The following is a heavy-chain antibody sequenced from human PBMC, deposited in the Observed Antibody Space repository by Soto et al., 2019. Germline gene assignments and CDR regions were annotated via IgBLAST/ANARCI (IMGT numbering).Heavy chain of an antibody. V-gene: IGHV3-30-3*01. CDR2: ISYDGSNK. CDR1: GFTFSSYA. CDR3: AREAGMYYYYGMDV. Sequence: QVQLVESGGGVVQPGRSPRLSCAASGFTFSSYAMHWVRQAPGKGLEWVAVISYDGSNKYYADSVKGRFTISRDNSKNTLYLQMNSLRAEDTAVYYCAREAGMYYYYGMDVWGQGTTVTVSS. J-gene: IGHJ6*02.